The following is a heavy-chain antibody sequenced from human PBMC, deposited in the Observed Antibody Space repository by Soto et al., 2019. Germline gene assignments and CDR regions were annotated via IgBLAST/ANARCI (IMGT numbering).Heavy chain of an antibody. CDR2: MNPNSGNT. V-gene: IGHV1-8*01. CDR1: GYTFTSYD. D-gene: IGHD2-15*01. CDR3: ARSVLVAATNYYYYMDV. J-gene: IGHJ6*03. Sequence: QVQLVQSGAEVKKPGASVKVSCKASGYTFTSYDINWVRQATGQGLEWMGWMNPNSGNTGYAQKFQGRVTMTRNTSISTAYMELSSLRSEDTAVYYCARSVLVAATNYYYYMDVWGKGSTVTASS.